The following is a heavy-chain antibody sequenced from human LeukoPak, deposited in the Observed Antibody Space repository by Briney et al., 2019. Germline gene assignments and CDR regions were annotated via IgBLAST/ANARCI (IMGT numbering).Heavy chain of an antibody. CDR3: ARVFLDYYGSGSSNDY. V-gene: IGHV1-18*01. CDR1: GYTFTSYG. CDR2: ISAYNGNT. J-gene: IGHJ4*02. Sequence: ASVKVSCKASGYTFTSYGISWVRQAPGQGLEWMGWISAYNGNTNYAQKLQGRVTMTTDTSTSTAYMELRSLRSDDTAVYYCARVFLDYYGSGSSNDYWGQGTLVTVSS. D-gene: IGHD3-10*01.